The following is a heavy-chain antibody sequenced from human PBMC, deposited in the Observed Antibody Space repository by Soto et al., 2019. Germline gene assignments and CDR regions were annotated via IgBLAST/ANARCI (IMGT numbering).Heavy chain of an antibody. V-gene: IGHV1-69*04. CDR3: ARDGLGTTRRSLDS. CDR2: IIPVLGIV. D-gene: IGHD6-19*01. Sequence: QVQLVQSGAEVKKPGSSVKVSCKASGGTFTSYSITWVRQAPGQGLEWMGRIIPVLGIVNYAQKFQGRVTITADKSTTTAYMELSSLRSEDTAVYYCARDGLGTTRRSLDSWGQGTLVTVSS. J-gene: IGHJ4*02. CDR1: GGTFTSYS.